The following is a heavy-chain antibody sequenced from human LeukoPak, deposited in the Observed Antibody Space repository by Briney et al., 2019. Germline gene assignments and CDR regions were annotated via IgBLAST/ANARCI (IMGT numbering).Heavy chain of an antibody. J-gene: IGHJ3*02. CDR2: ISHTGSAN. V-gene: IGHV3-48*03. Sequence: GGSLRLSCAASGFTFSSYAMNWVRQAPGKGLEWVSYISHTGSANSYADSVKGRFTISRDNGKNSLFLQMNSLRVEDTAVYYCARDGPHYYGSGNYYSKDAFDIWGQGTMVTVSS. D-gene: IGHD3-10*01. CDR1: GFTFSSYA. CDR3: ARDGPHYYGSGNYYSKDAFDI.